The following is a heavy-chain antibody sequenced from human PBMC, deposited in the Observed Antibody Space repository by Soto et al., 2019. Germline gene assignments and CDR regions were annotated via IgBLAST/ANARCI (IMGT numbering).Heavy chain of an antibody. D-gene: IGHD6-13*01. CDR3: VRFGAAAAGDY. J-gene: IGHJ4*02. CDR2: MNPNSGNT. Sequence: QVQLVQSGAEVKKPGASVKVSCKASGYTFTNYDINWVRLATGQGLEWMGWMNPNSGNTGYAQRFQGRVTMTRDTSKSTAYMEVRSLRSEDTAVYYCVRFGAAAAGDYWGQGTLVTVSS. CDR1: GYTFTNYD. V-gene: IGHV1-8*01.